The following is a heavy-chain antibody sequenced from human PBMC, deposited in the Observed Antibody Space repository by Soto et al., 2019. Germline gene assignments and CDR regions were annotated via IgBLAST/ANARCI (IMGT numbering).Heavy chain of an antibody. CDR1: ECNFSVYW. J-gene: IGHJ5*02. CDR3: PRDERYNCLDP. Sequence: PVGALRLCWGSSECNFSVYWMGWVRPAPGKGLVWVSRINSDGSSTIYADSWKGRFTISRDNSKNTLYLQMNSLRAEDTAVYFCPRDERYNCLDPWGQGSPVSVSS. D-gene: IGHD6-25*01. CDR2: INSDGSST. V-gene: IGHV3-74*01.